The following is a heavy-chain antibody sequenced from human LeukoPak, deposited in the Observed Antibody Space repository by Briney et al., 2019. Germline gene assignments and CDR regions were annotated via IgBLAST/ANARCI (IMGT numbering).Heavy chain of an antibody. CDR2: INHSGNT. CDR1: GGSFSGHY. D-gene: IGHD3-10*01. Sequence: PSETLSLTCGVYGGSFSGHYWTWIRQPPGKGLEWIGEINHSGNTNYNPSLKSRVTTSVDMSKNQFSLRLTSVTAADTAVYYCARGLIRYYSGSGTSGNFDYWGQGTLVTVSS. J-gene: IGHJ4*02. CDR3: ARGLIRYYSGSGTSGNFDY. V-gene: IGHV4-34*01.